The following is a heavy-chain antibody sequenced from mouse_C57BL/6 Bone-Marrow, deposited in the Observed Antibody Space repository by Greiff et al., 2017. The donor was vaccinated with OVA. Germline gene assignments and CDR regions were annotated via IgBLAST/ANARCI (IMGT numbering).Heavy chain of an antibody. J-gene: IGHJ2*01. CDR3: ARRGGNPNYFDY. CDR1: GYTFTSYW. V-gene: IGHV1-52*01. CDR2: IDPSDSET. Sequence: QVQLKQPGAELVRPGSSVKLSCKASGYTFTSYWMHWVKQRPIQGLEWIGNIDPSDSETHYNQKFKDKATLTVDKSSSTAYMQLSSLTSEDSAVYYCARRGGNPNYFDYWGQGTTLTVSS.